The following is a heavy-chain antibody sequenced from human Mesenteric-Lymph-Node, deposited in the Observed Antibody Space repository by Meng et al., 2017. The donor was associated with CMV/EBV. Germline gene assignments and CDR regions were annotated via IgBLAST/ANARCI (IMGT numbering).Heavy chain of an antibody. V-gene: IGHV1-2*02. CDR3: ASMYDYNNYYGMDV. D-gene: IGHD3-16*01. CDR2: INPNSGGK. J-gene: IGHJ6*02. CDR1: GYTFTGYY. Sequence: ASVKVSCKTSGYTFTGYYMHWVRQAPGQGLEWMGWINPNSGGKNYAQKFQGRVTMTRDTSISTAYMALSRLRSDDTAVYYCASMYDYNNYYGMDVWGQGTTVTVSS.